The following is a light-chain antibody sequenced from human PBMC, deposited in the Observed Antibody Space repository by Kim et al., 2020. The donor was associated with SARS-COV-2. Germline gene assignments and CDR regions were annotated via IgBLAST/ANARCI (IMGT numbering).Light chain of an antibody. CDR2: WAS. CDR1: RSVLYSSNNKNY. CDR3: QQDYGPPYT. J-gene: IGKJ2*01. Sequence: DIVMTQSPDSLAVSLGERATINCKSSRSVLYSSNNKNYLAWYQQKPGLPPRVLIYWASTRESGVPDRFSGSGSGTDFTLTINNLQAEDVAVYYCQQDYGPPYTFGQGTKLEI. V-gene: IGKV4-1*01.